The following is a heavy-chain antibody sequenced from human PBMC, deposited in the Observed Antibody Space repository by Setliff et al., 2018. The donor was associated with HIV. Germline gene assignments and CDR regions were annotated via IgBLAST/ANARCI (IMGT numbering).Heavy chain of an antibody. CDR2: IVVDSGDA. CDR3: ATLVRGVAPFDD. Sequence: SVKVSCKASGFTFSSSAIHWVRQARGQRLEWIGWIVVDSGDANYAQKFQNRVALTRDVSTRTAYMELSSLRSEDTAVYYCATLVRGVAPFDDWGQGTLVTVSS. V-gene: IGHV1-58*02. CDR1: GFTFSSSA. D-gene: IGHD3-10*01. J-gene: IGHJ4*02.